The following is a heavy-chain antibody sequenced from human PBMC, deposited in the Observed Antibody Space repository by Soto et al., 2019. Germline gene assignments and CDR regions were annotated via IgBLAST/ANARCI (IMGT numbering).Heavy chain of an antibody. V-gene: IGHV3-30-3*01. Sequence: LRLSCEASGFTFSSYPMHWVRQAPGKGLEWVTVISYDGGNQYYADSVKGRFTISRDNSKDTLYLQMHSLRSDDTAVYFCARGPVTQTSFIDHWGQGTLVTVSS. D-gene: IGHD4-4*01. CDR2: ISYDGGNQ. CDR3: ARGPVTQTSFIDH. CDR1: GFTFSSYP. J-gene: IGHJ4*02.